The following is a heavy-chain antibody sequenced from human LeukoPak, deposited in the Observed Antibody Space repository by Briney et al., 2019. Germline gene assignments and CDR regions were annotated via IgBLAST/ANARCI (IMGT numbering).Heavy chain of an antibody. D-gene: IGHD6-13*01. CDR1: GGSISGYY. CDR2: IYYSGST. Sequence: PSETLSLTCTVSGGSISGYYWSWIRQPPGKGLEWIGYIYYSGSTNYNPSLKSRVTISVDTSKNQFSLKLSSVTAADTAVYYCVRAAGSSSWSTWGQGALVTVSS. CDR3: VRAAGSSSWST. J-gene: IGHJ5*02. V-gene: IGHV4-59*01.